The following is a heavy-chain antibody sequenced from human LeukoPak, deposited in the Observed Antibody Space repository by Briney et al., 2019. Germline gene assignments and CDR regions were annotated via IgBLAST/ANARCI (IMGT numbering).Heavy chain of an antibody. V-gene: IGHV3-21*06. Sequence: GGSLRLSCAVSGFSFSAYNMEWVRQAPGKGLEWVSSISSSSGTYIYYADSVKGRFTISRDNTKSLLYLQMNSLRAEDTAVYYCVTLEGSGYGRHYFHLWGQGTLVTVSS. CDR1: GFSFSAYN. CDR2: ISSSSGTYI. CDR3: VTLEGSGYGRHYFHL. J-gene: IGHJ4*02. D-gene: IGHD5-12*01.